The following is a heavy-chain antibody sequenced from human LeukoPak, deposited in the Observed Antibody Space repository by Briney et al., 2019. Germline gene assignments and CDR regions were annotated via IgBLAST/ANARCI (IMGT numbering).Heavy chain of an antibody. CDR1: GGSISSGGYY. CDR3: ARNPNYKGSSAIYFDY. Sequence: PLETLSLTCTVSGGSISSGGYYCSWIRQHPGKGLEWIGYIYYSGSTYYNPSLKSRVTISVDTSKNQFSLKLRSVTAADTAVYYCARNPNYKGSSAIYFDYWGQGTLVTVSS. D-gene: IGHD1-26*01. CDR2: IYYSGST. J-gene: IGHJ4*02. V-gene: IGHV4-31*03.